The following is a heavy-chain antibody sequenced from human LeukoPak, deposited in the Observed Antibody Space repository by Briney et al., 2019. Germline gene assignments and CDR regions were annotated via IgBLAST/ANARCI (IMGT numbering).Heavy chain of an antibody. CDR1: GGSISNYY. J-gene: IGHJ3*02. Sequence: SETLSLTCTVSGGSISNYYWSWIRQPPGKGLEWIGYIYYSGSTNYNPSLKSRVTISVDTSKNQFSLKLSSVTAADTAVYYCARESSGWSRAFDIWGQGTMVTVSS. V-gene: IGHV4-59*01. CDR3: ARESSGWSRAFDI. D-gene: IGHD6-19*01. CDR2: IYYSGST.